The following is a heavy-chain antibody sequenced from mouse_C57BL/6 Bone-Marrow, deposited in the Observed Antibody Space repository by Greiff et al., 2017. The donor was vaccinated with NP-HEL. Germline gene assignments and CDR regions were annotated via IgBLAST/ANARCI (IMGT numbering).Heavy chain of an antibody. V-gene: IGHV1-47*01. J-gene: IGHJ3*01. CDR2: FHPYNDDT. D-gene: IGHD1-1*01. Sequence: QVQLQQSGAELVKPGASVKMSCKASGYPFTTYPIEWMKQNHGKSLEWIGNFHPYNDDTKYNEKFKGKATLTVEKSSSTVYLELSRLTSDDSAVYYGARVTYYYGSSYSWFAYWGQGTLVTVSA. CDR3: ARVTYYYGSSYSWFAY. CDR1: GYPFTTYP.